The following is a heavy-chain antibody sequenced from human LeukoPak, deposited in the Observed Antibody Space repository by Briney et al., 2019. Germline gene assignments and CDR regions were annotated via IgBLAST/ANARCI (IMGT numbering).Heavy chain of an antibody. J-gene: IGHJ4*02. D-gene: IGHD3-22*01. V-gene: IGHV3-30*03. CDR2: ISYDGSSK. CDR1: GFIFSDFY. Sequence: PGGSLRLSCAGSGFIFSDFYMNWVRQAPGKGLEWVAVISYDGSSKYYADSVKGRFTISRDNSKNTLFVQMSSLRAEDTAVYYCARGEYYSDTSSYFDYWGQGTLVTVSS. CDR3: ARGEYYSDTSSYFDY.